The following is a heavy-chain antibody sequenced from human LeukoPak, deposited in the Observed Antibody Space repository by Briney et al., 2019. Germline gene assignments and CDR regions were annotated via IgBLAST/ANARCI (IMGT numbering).Heavy chain of an antibody. V-gene: IGHV3-30*18. D-gene: IGHD6-19*01. J-gene: IGHJ6*03. CDR3: AKDERWLANYYYYMDV. Sequence: GRSLRLSCASSGFTFSSYGMHWVRQAPGKGLEWVAVISYDGSNKYYADSVKGRFTISRDNSKNTLYLQMNSLRAEDTAVYYCAKDERWLANYYYYMDVWGKGTTVTVSS. CDR2: ISYDGSNK. CDR1: GFTFSSYG.